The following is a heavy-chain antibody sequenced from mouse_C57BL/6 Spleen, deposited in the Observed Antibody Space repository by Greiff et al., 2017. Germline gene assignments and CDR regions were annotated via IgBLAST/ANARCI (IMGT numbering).Heavy chain of an antibody. CDR1: GYTFTSSW. CDR2: IYPGNSDP. CDR3: TRENWDGTDYYAMDY. J-gene: IGHJ4*01. V-gene: IGHV1-5*01. Sequence: EVQLQQSGPVLARPGASVKMSCKTSGYTFTSSWMHWVKQRPGQGLEWIGAIYPGNSDPSSNQKFKGQANLTAVTSASTAYMELRSLTNDDSAVYYCTRENWDGTDYYAMDYWGQGTSVTVSS. D-gene: IGHD4-1*01.